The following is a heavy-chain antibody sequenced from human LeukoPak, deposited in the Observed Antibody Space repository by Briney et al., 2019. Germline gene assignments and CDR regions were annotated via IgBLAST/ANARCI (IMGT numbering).Heavy chain of an antibody. Sequence: ASVKVSCKASGYTFTSYGFSWVRQAPGQGLEWMGWISAYNGDTNYAQKFQGRVTMTTEKSTTTAYMELRSLRSDDTAMYYCARTPVGFNTVTPTDVRYWGQGTLVTVSS. D-gene: IGHD4-17*01. CDR3: ARTPVGFNTVTPTDVRY. J-gene: IGHJ4*02. CDR2: ISAYNGDT. V-gene: IGHV1-18*01. CDR1: GYTFTSYG.